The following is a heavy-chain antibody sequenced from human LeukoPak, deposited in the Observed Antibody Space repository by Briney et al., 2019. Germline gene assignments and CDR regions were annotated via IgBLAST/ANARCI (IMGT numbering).Heavy chain of an antibody. D-gene: IGHD5-24*01. CDR3: AHSRDGYPYYFDY. J-gene: IGHJ4*02. CDR2: ISGSGDDT. V-gene: IGHV3-23*01. CDR1: GFTFSNYA. Sequence: PGGSLRLSCAASGFTFSNYAMTWVRQAPGKGLECVSAISGSGDDTYYADSVKGRFTISRDNSKNTLYLQMNSLRAEDTAVYYCAHSRDGYPYYFDYWGQGTLVTVSS.